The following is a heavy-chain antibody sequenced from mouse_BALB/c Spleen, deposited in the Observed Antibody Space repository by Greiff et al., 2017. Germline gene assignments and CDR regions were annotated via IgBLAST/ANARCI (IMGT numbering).Heavy chain of an antibody. D-gene: IGHD1-1*01. V-gene: IGHV1-14*01. CDR1: GYTFTSYV. CDR3: ARPHGISYWYFDV. Sequence: VQLQQSGPELVKPGASVKMSCKASGYTFTSYVMHWVKQKPGQGLEWIGYINPYNDGTKYNEKFKGKATLTSDKSSSTAYMELSSLTSEDSAVYYCARPHGISYWYFDVWGAGTTVTVSS. J-gene: IGHJ1*01. CDR2: INPYNDGT.